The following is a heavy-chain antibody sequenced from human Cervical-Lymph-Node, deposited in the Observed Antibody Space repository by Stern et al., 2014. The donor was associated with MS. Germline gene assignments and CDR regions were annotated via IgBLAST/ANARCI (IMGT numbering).Heavy chain of an antibody. CDR3: ARGGFYSGSYSGQKYHYYGMDV. CDR1: GYTFISYT. Sequence: QMQLVQSGAEVKKPGASVRVSCKASGYTFISYTFNWVRQAPGQGLEWMGWISPYNDDTNYAQSLQGRVSMTTDTSTRTAYMELRSLRSDDTAVYYCARGGFYSGSYSGQKYHYYGMDVWGQGTTVTVSS. CDR2: ISPYNDDT. D-gene: IGHD1-26*01. J-gene: IGHJ6*02. V-gene: IGHV1-18*01.